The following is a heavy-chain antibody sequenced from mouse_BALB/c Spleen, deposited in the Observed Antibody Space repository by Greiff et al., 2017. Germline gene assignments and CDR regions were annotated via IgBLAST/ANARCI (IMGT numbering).Heavy chain of an antibody. J-gene: IGHJ4*01. CDR3: ARGRYRGPYYAMDY. V-gene: IGHV5-17*02. D-gene: IGHD1-1*01. Sequence: EVMLVESGGGLVQPGGSRKLSCAASGFTFSSFGMHWVRQAPEKGLEWVAYISSGSSTIYYADTVKGRFTISRDNPKNTLFLQMTSLRSEDTAMYYCARGRYRGPYYAMDYWGQGTSVTVSS. CDR2: ISSGSSTI. CDR1: GFTFSSFG.